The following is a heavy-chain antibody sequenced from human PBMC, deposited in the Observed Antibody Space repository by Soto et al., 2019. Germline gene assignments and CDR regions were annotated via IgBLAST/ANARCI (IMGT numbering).Heavy chain of an antibody. Sequence: PSETLSLTCAVYGGSMSSSRNYWGWIRQSPGKGLEWIGTIYSSENTYYNPSLLSRVTISVDTSKNEFSLRLSSVTAADTAVYYCARDGQLRYFDWLRRNWFDPWGQGTLVTVS. J-gene: IGHJ5*02. CDR3: ARDGQLRYFDWLRRNWFDP. D-gene: IGHD3-9*01. CDR1: GGSMSSSRNY. CDR2: IYSSENT. V-gene: IGHV4-39*02.